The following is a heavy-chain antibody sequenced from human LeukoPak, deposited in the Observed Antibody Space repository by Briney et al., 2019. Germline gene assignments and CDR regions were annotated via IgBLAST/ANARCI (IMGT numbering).Heavy chain of an antibody. CDR2: IIPIFGTA. D-gene: IGHD2-2*01. V-gene: IGHV1-69*13. J-gene: IGHJ4*02. CDR3: AKHRYQLLNGFDY. Sequence: SVKVSCKASGGTFSSYAISWVRQAPGQGLEWMGGIIPIFGTANYAQKFQGRVTITADESTSTAYMELSSLRSEDTAVYYCAKHRYQLLNGFDYWGQGTLVTVSS. CDR1: GGTFSSYA.